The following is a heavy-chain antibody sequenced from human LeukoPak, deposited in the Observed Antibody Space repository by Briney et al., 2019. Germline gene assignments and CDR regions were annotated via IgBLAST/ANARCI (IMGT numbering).Heavy chain of an antibody. CDR1: GFTFSSYA. D-gene: IGHD1-1*01. CDR2: ISYDAGDK. V-gene: IGHV3-30*04. CDR3: ARETEAFGY. Sequence: GGSLRLSCAASGFTFSSYAMHWVRQAPGKGLEWVAIISYDAGDKYYADSVKGRFTISRDNSKNTLYLQMNSLRAEDTAVYHCARETEAFGYWGQGTLVTVSS. J-gene: IGHJ4*02.